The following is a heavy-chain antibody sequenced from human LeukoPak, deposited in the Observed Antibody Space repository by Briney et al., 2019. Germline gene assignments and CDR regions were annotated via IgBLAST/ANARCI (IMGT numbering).Heavy chain of an antibody. J-gene: IGHJ4*02. CDR2: ISSSSSYI. Sequence: GGSLRLSCAASGFTFSSYSMNWVRQVPGKGLEWVSSISSSSSYIYYADSVKGRFTISRDNAKNSLYLQMNSLRAEDTAVYYCARDHGSGSHYFDYWGQGTLVTVSS. CDR1: GFTFSSYS. CDR3: ARDHGSGSHYFDY. D-gene: IGHD3-10*01. V-gene: IGHV3-21*01.